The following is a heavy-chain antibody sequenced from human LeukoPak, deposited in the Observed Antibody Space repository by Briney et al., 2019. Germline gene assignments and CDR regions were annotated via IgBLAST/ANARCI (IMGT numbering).Heavy chain of an antibody. CDR2: IYPGDSDT. CDR3: ARLGLETYDSRGYYYFDY. V-gene: IGHV5-51*01. Sequence: HGESLQISCQASGSIFTNYWIGGGRPVPGKGLEGMGTIYPGDSDTRYRPSFQGQVTISADKSTSTAYLQWGSLKASDTAMYYCARLGLETYDSRGYYYFDYWGQGALVTVSS. D-gene: IGHD3-22*01. J-gene: IGHJ4*02. CDR1: GSIFTNYW.